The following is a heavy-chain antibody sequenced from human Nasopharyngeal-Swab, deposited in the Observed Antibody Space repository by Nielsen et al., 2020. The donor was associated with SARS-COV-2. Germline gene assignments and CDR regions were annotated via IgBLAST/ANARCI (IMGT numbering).Heavy chain of an antibody. J-gene: IGHJ6*02. Sequence: GGSLRLSCAASGFTVSRNYMTWVRQAPGQGLEWVSVIYSGGDTYYADSVKGRSTISRDNSKNTLYLQMNSLRAEDTAAYYCASDLSGYYYTMGVWGRGTTVTVSS. V-gene: IGHV3-53*01. CDR3: ASDLSGYYYTMGV. CDR1: GFTVSRNY. D-gene: IGHD3-3*02. CDR2: IYSGGDT.